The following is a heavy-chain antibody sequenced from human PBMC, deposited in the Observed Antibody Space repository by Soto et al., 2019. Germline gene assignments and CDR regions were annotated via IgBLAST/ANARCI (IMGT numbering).Heavy chain of an antibody. CDR1: GFTFSSSG. D-gene: IGHD2-2*01. J-gene: IGHJ6*02. Sequence: GGSLRLSCAASGFTFSSSGMHWVRQAPGKGLEWVAVISYDGSKKYYADSVKGRFIISRDNSKDTVYLQMNSLRAEDTAVYYCAKEGCSSTSCVAFLDVWGQGTTVTVSS. V-gene: IGHV3-30*18. CDR2: ISYDGSKK. CDR3: AKEGCSSTSCVAFLDV.